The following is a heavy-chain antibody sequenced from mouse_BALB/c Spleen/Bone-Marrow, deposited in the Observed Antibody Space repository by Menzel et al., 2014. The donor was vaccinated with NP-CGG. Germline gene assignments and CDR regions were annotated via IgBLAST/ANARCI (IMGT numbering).Heavy chain of an antibody. V-gene: IGHV5-12*02. CDR2: ISNGGGST. Sequence: EVQGVESGGGLVQPGGSLKLSCATSGFTFSDYYMYWVRQTPEKRLEWVAYISNGGGSTYYPDTVKGRFTISRDNAKNTLYLQMSRLKSEDTAMYYRARQGIYYGYDPFAYWGQGTLVTVS. D-gene: IGHD2-2*01. CDR3: ARQGIYYGYDPFAY. CDR1: GFTFSDYY. J-gene: IGHJ3*01.